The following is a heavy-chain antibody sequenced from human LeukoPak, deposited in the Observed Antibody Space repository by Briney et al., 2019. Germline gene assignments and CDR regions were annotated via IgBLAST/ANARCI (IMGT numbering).Heavy chain of an antibody. D-gene: IGHD5-24*01. CDR3: AREMATITVLFDY. V-gene: IGHV1-69*05. CDR1: GGTFSSYA. J-gene: IGHJ4*02. Sequence: SVKVSCKASGGTFSSYAISWVRQAPGQGLEWMGRIIPIFGTANYAQKFQGRVTITTDESTSTAYMELSSLRSEDTAVYYCAREMATITVLFDYWGQGTLVSVSS. CDR2: IIPIFGTA.